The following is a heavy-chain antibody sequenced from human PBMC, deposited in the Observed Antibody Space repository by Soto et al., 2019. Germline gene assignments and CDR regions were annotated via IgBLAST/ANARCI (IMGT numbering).Heavy chain of an antibody. Sequence: PGGSLRLSCVVSGFTFSSCWMHWVRQAPGKGLVWVSRINSDGSNTDYADSVKGRFIISRDNAKNTLYLQMNSLRVEDTAVYYCASGLVEYSSSWYDYWGQG. CDR2: INSDGSNT. V-gene: IGHV3-74*01. D-gene: IGHD6-13*01. J-gene: IGHJ4*02. CDR1: GFTFSSCW. CDR3: ASGLVEYSSSWYDY.